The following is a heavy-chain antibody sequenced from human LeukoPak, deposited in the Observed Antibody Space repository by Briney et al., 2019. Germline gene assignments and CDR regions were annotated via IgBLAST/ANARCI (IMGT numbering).Heavy chain of an antibody. J-gene: IGHJ4*02. CDR1: GGSISSGGYY. D-gene: IGHD2-2*02. V-gene: IGHV4-61*08. Sequence: SETLSLTCTVSGGSISSGGYYWSWIRQHPGKGLEWIGYIYNSGSTKYNPSLNSRVFISVDTSRNQFSLKLTSVTAADTAVYYCACYSSPGGWGVFDYWGQGALVTVSS. CDR2: IYNSGST. CDR3: ACYSSPGGWGVFDY.